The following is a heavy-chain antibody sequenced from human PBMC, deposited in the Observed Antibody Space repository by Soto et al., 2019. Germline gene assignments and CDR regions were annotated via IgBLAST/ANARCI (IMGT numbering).Heavy chain of an antibody. Sequence: ASVKVSCKASGYTFTSYAMHWVRQAPGQRLEWMGWINAGNGNTKYSQKFQGRVTITRDTSASTAYMELSRLRSDDTAVYYCARGGTVVTDAFDIWGQGTMVTVSS. CDR3: ARGGTVVTDAFDI. J-gene: IGHJ3*02. D-gene: IGHD2-15*01. CDR1: GYTFTSYA. V-gene: IGHV1-3*01. CDR2: INAGNGNT.